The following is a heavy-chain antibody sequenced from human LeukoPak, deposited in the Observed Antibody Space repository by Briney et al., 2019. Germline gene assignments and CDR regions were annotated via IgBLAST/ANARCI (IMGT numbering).Heavy chain of an antibody. D-gene: IGHD1-26*01. J-gene: IGHJ4*02. CDR3: ARAGVVGAQDY. Sequence: GGSLRLSCVASGFTLTTYGMSWVRQAPGKGLEWVSAITGGGGRTYYADSVKGRFTISRDNSKNTLFLQMNSLRAEDTAVYYCARAGVVGAQDYWGQGTLVTVSS. CDR2: ITGGGGRT. CDR1: GFTLTTYG. V-gene: IGHV3-23*01.